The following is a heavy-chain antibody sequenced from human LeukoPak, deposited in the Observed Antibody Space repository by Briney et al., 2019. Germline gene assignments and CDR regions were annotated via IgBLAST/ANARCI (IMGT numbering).Heavy chain of an antibody. V-gene: IGHV4-34*01. D-gene: IGHD6-19*01. Sequence: PSETLSLTCAVYGGSFSGYYWSWIRQPPGKGLEWIGEINHSGSTNYNPSLKSRVTMSVDTSKNQFSLKLSSVTAADTAVYYCAVGLEQYFFDYWGQGTLVTVSS. CDR2: INHSGST. CDR3: AVGLEQYFFDY. CDR1: GGSFSGYY. J-gene: IGHJ4*02.